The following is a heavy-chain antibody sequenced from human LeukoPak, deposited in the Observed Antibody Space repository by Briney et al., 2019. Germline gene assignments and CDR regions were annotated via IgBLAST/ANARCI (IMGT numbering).Heavy chain of an antibody. CDR3: TIVHVMVRGVMDGDV. V-gene: IGHV3-49*04. CDR1: GFTFGDYA. CDR2: IRSKAYGGTT. Sequence: PGGSLRLSCTASGFTFGDYAMSWVRQAPGKGLEWVGFIRSKAYGGTTEYAASVKGRFTISRDDSKSIAYLQMNSLKTEDTAVYYCTIVHVMVRGVMDGDVWGKGTTVTVSS. D-gene: IGHD3-10*01. J-gene: IGHJ6*04.